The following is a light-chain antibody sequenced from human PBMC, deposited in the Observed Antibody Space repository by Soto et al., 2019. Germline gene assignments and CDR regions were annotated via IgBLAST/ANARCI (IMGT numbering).Light chain of an antibody. CDR3: QSYDNSPSDFVV. V-gene: IGLV1-40*01. Sequence: QSVLTQPPSVSGAPGQRVTIPCTGTSSNIGAGYDVHWYQQLPGTAPKLLIFRNSNRPSGVPDRFSGSNSGTSASLAISGLQAEDEADYYCQSYDNSPSDFVVFGGGTKVTVL. CDR2: RNS. J-gene: IGLJ2*01. CDR1: SSNIGAGYD.